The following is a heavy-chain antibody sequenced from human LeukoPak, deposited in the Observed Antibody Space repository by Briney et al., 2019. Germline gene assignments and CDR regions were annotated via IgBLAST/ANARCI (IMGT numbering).Heavy chain of an antibody. Sequence: PGGSLRLSCVASGFTFNIYAISWVRQAPGKGLVWVSAIRGSGGSTDYADSVKGRFTISRDNSKNTLYLQMNSLSAEDTAVYYCAKGMSSSWFHPFDIWGQGTMVTVSS. D-gene: IGHD6-13*01. CDR2: IRGSGGST. J-gene: IGHJ3*02. V-gene: IGHV3-23*01. CDR3: AKGMSSSWFHPFDI. CDR1: GFTFNIYA.